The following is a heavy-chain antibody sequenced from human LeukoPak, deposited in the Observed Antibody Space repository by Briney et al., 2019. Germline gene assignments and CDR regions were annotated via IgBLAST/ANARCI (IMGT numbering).Heavy chain of an antibody. V-gene: IGHV3-23*01. CDR1: GFTVNNYA. J-gene: IGHJ4*02. CDR3: ARDYADYVGYFFFDY. CDR2: ISGCGETT. Sequence: PGGSLRLSCAASGFTVNNYAMNWVRQAPGKVLEWVASISGCGETTYYADSAKGRVTISRDNSQNTLYLQMNSLRAEDTAVYYCARDYADYVGYFFFDYWGQGTLVTVSS. D-gene: IGHD4-17*01.